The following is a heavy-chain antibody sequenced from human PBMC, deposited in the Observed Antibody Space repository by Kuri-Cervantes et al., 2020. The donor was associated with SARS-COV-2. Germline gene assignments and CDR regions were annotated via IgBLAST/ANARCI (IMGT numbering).Heavy chain of an antibody. CDR2: ISAYNGNT. CDR3: ARVIGSSWFRNYYYYMDV. J-gene: IGHJ6*03. CDR1: GYTFTSYG. D-gene: IGHD6-13*01. Sequence: ASVKVSCKASGYTFTSYGISWVRQAPGQGLEWMGWISAYNGNTNYAQKLQGRVTMTRNTSISTAYMELRSLRSEDTAVYYCARVIGSSWFRNYYYYMDVWGKGTTVTVSS. V-gene: IGHV1-18*01.